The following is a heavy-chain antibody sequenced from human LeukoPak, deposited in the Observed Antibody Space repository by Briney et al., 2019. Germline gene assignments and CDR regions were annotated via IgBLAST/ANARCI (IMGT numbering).Heavy chain of an antibody. CDR1: GFTFSTYA. CDR3: ARDVGFIVGATPGAFDI. D-gene: IGHD1-26*01. Sequence: PGGSLRLSCVVSGFTFSTYAMSWVRQARGKGLEWVSGISGSGGTTYYADSVKGRFTISRDNTKNTLYLQMNSLRADDTAVYYCARDVGFIVGATPGAFDIWGQGTMVTVSS. CDR2: ISGSGGTT. V-gene: IGHV3-23*01. J-gene: IGHJ3*02.